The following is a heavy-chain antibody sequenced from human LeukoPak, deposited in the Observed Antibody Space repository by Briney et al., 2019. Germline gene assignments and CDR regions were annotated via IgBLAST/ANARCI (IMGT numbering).Heavy chain of an antibody. CDR2: ISAYNGNT. J-gene: IGHJ4*02. Sequence: ASVKVSCKASGYTFTSDGISWVRQAPGQGLEWMGWISAYNGNTNYAQKLQGRVTMTTDTSTSTAYMELRSLRSDDTAVYYCARDRASAGTFDYWGQGTLVTVSS. D-gene: IGHD1-1*01. CDR1: GYTFTSDG. CDR3: ARDRASAGTFDY. V-gene: IGHV1-18*04.